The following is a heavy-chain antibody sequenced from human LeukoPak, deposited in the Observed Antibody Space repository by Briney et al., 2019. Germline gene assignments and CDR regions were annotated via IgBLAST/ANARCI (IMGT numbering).Heavy chain of an antibody. CDR2: INPNSGDS. V-gene: IGHV1-2*02. D-gene: IGHD3-9*01. J-gene: IGHJ3*02. Sequence: ASVKVSCKASGYTFAGYYMHWVRQAPGQGLKWMGWINPNSGDSNYAQKFQGRVTMTRDTSISTAYMELSRLRSDDTAVYYRARGPRLVPLDAFDIWGQGTMVTVSS. CDR1: GYTFAGYY. CDR3: ARGPRLVPLDAFDI.